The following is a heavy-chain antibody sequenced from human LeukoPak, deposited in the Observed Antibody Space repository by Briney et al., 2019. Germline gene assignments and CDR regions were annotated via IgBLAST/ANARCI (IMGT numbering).Heavy chain of an antibody. CDR3: ARGVYSYGLYY. D-gene: IGHD5-18*01. CDR1: GGSISSGSYY. CDR2: IYTSGST. V-gene: IGHV4-61*02. J-gene: IGHJ4*02. Sequence: SQTLSLTCTVSGGSISSGSYYWSWIRQPAGKGLEWIGRIYTSGSTNYNPSLKSRVTISVDTSKNQFSLRLSSVTAADTAVYYCARGVYSYGLYYWGQGTLVTVSS.